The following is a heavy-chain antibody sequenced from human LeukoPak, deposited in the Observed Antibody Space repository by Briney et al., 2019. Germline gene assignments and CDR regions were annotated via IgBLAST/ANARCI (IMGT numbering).Heavy chain of an antibody. CDR3: ARHGPANSFDY. Sequence: PSETLSLTCSVSGASLRPSYWRWLRQPPGKGLEWIGFMYYSGTRNYNPSVSSRITISVDTSKNQFSLHQTSVTAADTAVYYCARHGPANSFDYWGRGNLVTVSS. CDR2: MYYSGTR. D-gene: IGHD1/OR15-1a*01. J-gene: IGHJ4*02. CDR1: GASLRPSY. V-gene: IGHV4-59*08.